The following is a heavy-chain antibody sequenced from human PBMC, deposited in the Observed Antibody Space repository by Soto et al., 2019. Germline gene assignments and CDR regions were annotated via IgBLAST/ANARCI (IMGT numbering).Heavy chain of an antibody. CDR1: GFTFIYYG. Sequence: QVQLVESGGGVVQPGRSLRLSCAASGFTFIYYGIHWVRQAPGKGLEWVAVVWHDGSNKYYADSVKGRFSVSRDNSKNTVYLHMNSLRAEDTAVYYCARGVLGSSSFHYGMDVW. CDR2: VWHDGSNK. D-gene: IGHD6-6*01. J-gene: IGHJ6*01. CDR3: ARGVLGSSSFHYGMDV. V-gene: IGHV3-33*01.